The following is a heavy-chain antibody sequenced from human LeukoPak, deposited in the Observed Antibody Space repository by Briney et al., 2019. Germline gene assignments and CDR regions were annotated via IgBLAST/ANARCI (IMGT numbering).Heavy chain of an antibody. CDR3: ARGLDVTTVENHFDY. J-gene: IGHJ4*02. Sequence: SETLSLTCTVSGGSISSYYWSWIRQPPGKGLEWIGYIYYSGSTNYNPSLKSRVTISVDTSKNQSSLKLSSVTAADTAVYYCARGLDVTTVENHFDYWGQGTLVTVSS. V-gene: IGHV4-59*12. CDR2: IYYSGST. D-gene: IGHD4-17*01. CDR1: GGSISSYY.